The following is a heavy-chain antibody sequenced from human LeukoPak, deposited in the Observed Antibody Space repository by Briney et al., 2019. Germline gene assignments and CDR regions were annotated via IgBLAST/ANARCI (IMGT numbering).Heavy chain of an antibody. CDR1: GGSISSGGYY. D-gene: IGHD6-19*01. CDR3: ALQTYSVAAFDY. V-gene: IGHV4-61*08. CDR2: IYYSGST. J-gene: IGHJ4*02. Sequence: PSETLSLTCTVSGGSISSGGYYWSWIRQHPGKGLEWIGYIYYSGSTNYNPSLKSRVTISVDTSKNQFSLKLSSVTAADTAVYYCALQTYSVAAFDYWGQGTLVTVSS.